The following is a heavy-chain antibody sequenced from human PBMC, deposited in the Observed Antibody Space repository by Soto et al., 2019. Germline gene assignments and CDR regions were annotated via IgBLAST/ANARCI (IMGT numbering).Heavy chain of an antibody. CDR3: ARGNSYGYYYYMDV. CDR2: IYYSGST. V-gene: IGHV4-39*07. J-gene: IGHJ6*03. D-gene: IGHD5-18*01. Sequence: PSETLSLTCTVSGGSISSSSYYWGWIRQPPGKGLEWIGSIYYSGSTNYNPSLKSRVTISVDTSKNQFSLKLSSVTAADTAVYYCARGNSYGYYYYMDVWGKGTTVTVSS. CDR1: GGSISSSSYY.